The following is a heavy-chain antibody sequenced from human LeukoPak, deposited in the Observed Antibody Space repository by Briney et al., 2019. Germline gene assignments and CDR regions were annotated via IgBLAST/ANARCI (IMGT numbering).Heavy chain of an antibody. D-gene: IGHD6-13*01. CDR2: MNPNSGAT. CDR3: ARWAAAGTYYYGMDV. V-gene: IGHV1-8*01. J-gene: IGHJ6*02. Sequence: ASVKVSCKASGYTFSNHDFNWMRQATGQGLEWMGWMNPNSGATGYAQKFQGRVTMTRDTSITTAYMELSSLTSEDTAVYYCARWAAAGTYYYGMDVWGQGTTVTVSS. CDR1: GYTFSNHD.